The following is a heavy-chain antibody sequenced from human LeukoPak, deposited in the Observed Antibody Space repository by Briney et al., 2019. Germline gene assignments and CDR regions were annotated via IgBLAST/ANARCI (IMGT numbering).Heavy chain of an antibody. D-gene: IGHD3-10*01. CDR3: ARDSDYYSWFDP. Sequence: GASVKVSCKASGGTFSSYAISWVRQAPGQGLEWMGGIIPIFGTANYAQKFQGRVTITTDESTSTAYMELSSLRSKDTAVYYCARDSDYYSWFDPWGQGTLVTVSS. CDR2: IIPIFGTA. V-gene: IGHV1-69*05. J-gene: IGHJ5*02. CDR1: GGTFSSYA.